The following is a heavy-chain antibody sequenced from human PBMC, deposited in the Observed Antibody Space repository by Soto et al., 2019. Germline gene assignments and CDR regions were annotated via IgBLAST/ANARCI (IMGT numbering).Heavy chain of an antibody. CDR2: IIPIFGTA. V-gene: IGHV1-69*01. CDR1: GGTFSSYA. Sequence: QVQLVQSGAEVKKPGSSVKVSCKASGGTFSSYAISWVRQAPGQGLEWMGGIIPIFGTANYAQKFQGRVTINADESTSTAYMELSSLRSEDTAVYYCERLGVTGTTRAYFDYWGQGTLVTVSS. J-gene: IGHJ4*02. CDR3: ERLGVTGTTRAYFDY. D-gene: IGHD1-7*01.